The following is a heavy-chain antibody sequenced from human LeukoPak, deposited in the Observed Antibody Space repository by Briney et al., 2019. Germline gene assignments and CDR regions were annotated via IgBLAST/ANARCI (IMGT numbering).Heavy chain of an antibody. D-gene: IGHD3-10*01. Sequence: SETLSLTCAVYGGSFSGYYWSWIRQPPGKGLEWIGEINHSGSTNYNPSLRSRVTISVDTSKNQFSLKLSSVTAADTAVYYCARGISSGGTGYCFDYWGQGTLVTVSS. J-gene: IGHJ4*02. CDR2: INHSGST. CDR1: GGSFSGYY. V-gene: IGHV4-34*01. CDR3: ARGISSGGTGYCFDY.